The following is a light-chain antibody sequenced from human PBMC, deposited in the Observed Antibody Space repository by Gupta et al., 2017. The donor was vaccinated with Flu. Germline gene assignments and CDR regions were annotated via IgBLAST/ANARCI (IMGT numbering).Light chain of an antibody. CDR3: RQYDTYPCT. V-gene: IGKV1-17*01. Sequence: SASVRDRVTITCRSSQGISDNLGWYQQKPGKAPKGLIFAASSLKRGVSSRFSGSGSGTEFSLTISSLQPEDFATYYCRQYDTYPCTFGQGTKVEIK. J-gene: IGKJ2*02. CDR1: QGISDN. CDR2: AAS.